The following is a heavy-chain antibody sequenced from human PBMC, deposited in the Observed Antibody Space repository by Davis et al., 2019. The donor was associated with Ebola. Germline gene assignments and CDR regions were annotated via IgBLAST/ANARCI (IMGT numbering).Heavy chain of an antibody. V-gene: IGHV4-34*01. CDR3: ARAPRWYYDSSGYFDY. D-gene: IGHD3-22*01. J-gene: IGHJ4*02. CDR1: GGSFSGYY. CDR2: INHSGST. Sequence: MPSETLSLTCAVYGGSFSGYYWSWIRQPPGKGLEWIGEINHSGSTNYNPSLKSRVTISVDKSKNQFSLKLSSVTAADTAVYYCARAPRWYYDSSGYFDYWGQGTLVTVSS.